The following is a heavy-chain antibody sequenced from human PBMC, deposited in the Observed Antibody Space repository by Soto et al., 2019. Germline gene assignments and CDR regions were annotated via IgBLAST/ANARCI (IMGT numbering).Heavy chain of an antibody. Sequence: GGSLRLSCAASGFTFSSYWMHWVRQAPGKGLVWVARITYDGSNKYYADSVKGRLTISRDNSKNTLYLQMNSLRAEDTAVYYCARVPSSSGRAHFDYWGQGTLVTVSS. J-gene: IGHJ4*02. D-gene: IGHD2-15*01. CDR1: GFTFSSYW. V-gene: IGHV3-30*03. CDR3: ARVPSSSGRAHFDY. CDR2: ITYDGSNK.